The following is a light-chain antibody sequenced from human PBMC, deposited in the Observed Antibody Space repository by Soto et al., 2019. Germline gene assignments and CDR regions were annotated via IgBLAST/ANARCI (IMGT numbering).Light chain of an antibody. CDR2: RND. CDR3: VAWDDSLGGLWV. V-gene: IGLV1-47*01. CDR1: SSNIGNNY. J-gene: IGLJ3*02. Sequence: QSVLTQPPSASVTPGQRVTISCSGSSSNIGNNYVFWYQQLPGTAPRLLVYRNDQRPSGVPDRFSGSKSGTSASLAISGLRSEDEADYYCVAWDDSLGGLWVFGGGTKLTVL.